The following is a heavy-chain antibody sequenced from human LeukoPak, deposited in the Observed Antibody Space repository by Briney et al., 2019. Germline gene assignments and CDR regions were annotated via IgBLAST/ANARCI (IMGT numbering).Heavy chain of an antibody. D-gene: IGHD2-15*01. CDR1: GFTFSSYW. CDR2: IKQDGSEK. V-gene: IGHV3-7*01. J-gene: IGHJ4*02. Sequence: GGSLRLSCAASGFTFSSYWMSWVRQAPGKGLEWMANIKQDGSEKYYVDSVKGRFTISRDNAKNSLYLQMNNLRAEDTAVYYCARVAGYCSGGSCYSFLDYWGQGTLVTVSS. CDR3: ARVAGYCSGGSCYSFLDY.